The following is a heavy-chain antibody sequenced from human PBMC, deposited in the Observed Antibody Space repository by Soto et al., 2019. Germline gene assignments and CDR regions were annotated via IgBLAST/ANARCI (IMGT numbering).Heavy chain of an antibody. D-gene: IGHD5-12*01. J-gene: IGHJ6*02. V-gene: IGHV1-18*01. CDR2: ISTYNGNA. CDR3: ARDVDYYDGIDV. CDR1: GYTFTSYG. Sequence: GASVKVSCKASGYTFTSYGVTWVRQAPGQGLEWMGWISTYNGNANYAQNLQGRVTMTTDTSTSTAYMELRSLRSDDTAVYYCARDVDYYDGIDVWGQGTTVTVSS.